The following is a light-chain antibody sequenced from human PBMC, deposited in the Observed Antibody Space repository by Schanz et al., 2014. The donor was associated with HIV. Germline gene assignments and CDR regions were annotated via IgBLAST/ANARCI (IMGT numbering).Light chain of an antibody. CDR3: SSYATTKDLL. J-gene: IGLJ2*01. V-gene: IGLV2-23*02. Sequence: QSALAQPASVSGSPGQSITISCTGTSNDVGTTDRVSWYQQHPDKAPKLMIYEVSERPPGVSSRFSGSKSGNTASLTISGLQAEDEADYYCSSYATTKDLLFGGGTKLTVL. CDR1: SNDVGTTDR. CDR2: EVS.